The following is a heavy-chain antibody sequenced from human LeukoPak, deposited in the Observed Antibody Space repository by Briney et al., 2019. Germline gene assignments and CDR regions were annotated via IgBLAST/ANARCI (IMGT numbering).Heavy chain of an antibody. CDR1: GFTFSNYD. D-gene: IGHD1-26*01. V-gene: IGHV3-48*02. J-gene: IGHJ4*02. CDR2: ISSSSSTI. CDR3: AREYLGYFDY. Sequence: GGSLRLSCAASGFTFSNYDINWVRQAPGKGLEWVSYISSSSSTIYYADSLKGRFTISRDNAKNSLSLQMNSLRDEDKALYYCAREYLGYFDYCGQGNLVTVSS.